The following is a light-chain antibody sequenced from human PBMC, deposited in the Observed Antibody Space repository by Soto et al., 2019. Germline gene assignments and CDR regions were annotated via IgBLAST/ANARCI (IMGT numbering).Light chain of an antibody. CDR1: QSFSNY. J-gene: IGKJ4*01. CDR3: QQYQSYPLT. Sequence: DIQMTQSPSTLSASVGDRVTITCRASQSFSNYLAWYQQKPGEAPKFLIYNASSLESGVTSRFSGSGSGTEFTLTISSLQPDDVASYYCQQYQSYPLTFGGGTKVDI. V-gene: IGKV1-5*03. CDR2: NAS.